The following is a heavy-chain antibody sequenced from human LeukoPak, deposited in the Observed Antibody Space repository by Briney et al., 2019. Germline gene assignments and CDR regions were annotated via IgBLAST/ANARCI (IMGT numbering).Heavy chain of an antibody. D-gene: IGHD6-19*01. CDR2: ISAYNGNT. CDR1: GYTFTRYG. J-gene: IGHJ4*02. CDR3: ARSPRIAVAGTRAFDY. Sequence: ASVKVSCKASGYTFTRYGISWVRQAPGQGLEWKGWISAYNGNTNYAQKLQGRVTMTTDTSTSTAYMELRSLRSDDTAVYYCARSPRIAVAGTRAFDYWGQGTLVTVSS. V-gene: IGHV1-18*01.